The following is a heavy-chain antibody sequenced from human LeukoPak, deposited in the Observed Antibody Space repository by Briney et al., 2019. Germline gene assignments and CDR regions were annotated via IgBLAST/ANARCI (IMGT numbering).Heavy chain of an antibody. J-gene: IGHJ4*02. D-gene: IGHD4-11*01. CDR3: ARANYSPYYFDY. V-gene: IGHV3-20*04. Sequence: GGSLRLSCVASGFTFEDYGMSWVRQSAGKGLEWVSSINWHGGSTHYAESVKGRFTISRDNAKNSLFLQMNSLRAEDTALYYCARANYSPYYFDYWGQETPVTVSS. CDR1: GFTFEDYG. CDR2: INWHGGST.